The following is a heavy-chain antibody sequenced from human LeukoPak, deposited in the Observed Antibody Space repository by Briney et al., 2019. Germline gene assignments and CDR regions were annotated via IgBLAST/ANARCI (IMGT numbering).Heavy chain of an antibody. Sequence: GGSLRLSCAASGFTFSSYAMSWVRQAPGKGLEWVSGISWNSGSIGYADSVKGRFTISRDNAKNSLYLQMNSLRAEDTALYYCAKGLDYYGSGSYYKAVYYYYYGMDVWGQGTTVTVSS. V-gene: IGHV3-9*01. J-gene: IGHJ6*02. CDR1: GFTFSSYA. CDR2: ISWNSGSI. CDR3: AKGLDYYGSGSYYKAVYYYYYGMDV. D-gene: IGHD3-10*01.